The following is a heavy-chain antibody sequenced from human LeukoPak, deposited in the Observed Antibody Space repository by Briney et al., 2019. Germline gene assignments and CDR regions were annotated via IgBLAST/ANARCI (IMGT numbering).Heavy chain of an antibody. J-gene: IGHJ4*02. CDR1: GYSFTTYW. V-gene: IGHV5-51*01. CDR3: ARQYDFWSGYPSY. D-gene: IGHD3-3*01. CDR2: IYPGDSDT. Sequence: HGESLKISCQGSGYSFTTYWIGWVRQMPGKGLEWMGIIYPGDSDTRYSPSFQGQVTISVDKSISTAYLQWSSLKASDTAMYYCARQYDFWSGYPSYWGQGTLVTVSS.